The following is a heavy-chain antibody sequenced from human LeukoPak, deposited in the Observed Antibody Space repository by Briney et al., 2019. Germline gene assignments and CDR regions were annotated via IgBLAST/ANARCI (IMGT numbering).Heavy chain of an antibody. J-gene: IGHJ4*02. Sequence: SETLSLTCAVYGGSFSGYYWSWIRQPPGKGLEWIGEINHSGSTNYNPSLKSRVTISVDTSKNQFSLKLSSVTAADTAVYYCARGPYYFDTSGINDYWGQGTLVTVSS. D-gene: IGHD3-22*01. CDR1: GGSFSGYY. CDR2: INHSGST. V-gene: IGHV4-34*01. CDR3: ARGPYYFDTSGINDY.